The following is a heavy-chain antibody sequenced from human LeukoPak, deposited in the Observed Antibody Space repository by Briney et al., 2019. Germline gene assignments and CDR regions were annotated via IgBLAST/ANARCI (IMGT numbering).Heavy chain of an antibody. CDR3: ARDRRTYYYDSSGYGLDY. V-gene: IGHV3-30-3*01. CDR2: IAHDGSDK. CDR1: GFTCSRYA. J-gene: IGHJ4*02. Sequence: GRSLRLSCAASGFTCSRYAMHWVRQAPGKGLEWVAVIAHDGSDKYYTDSVKGRFTISRDNSKNTLYLQMNSLRAEDTAVYYCARDRRTYYYDSSGYGLDYWGQGTLVTVSS. D-gene: IGHD3-22*01.